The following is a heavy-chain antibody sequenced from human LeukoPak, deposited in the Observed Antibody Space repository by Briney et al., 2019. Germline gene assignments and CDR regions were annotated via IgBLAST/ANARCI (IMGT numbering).Heavy chain of an antibody. CDR2: ISYDGSNK. CDR3: AKVGGGGGGSVDY. CDR1: GFTFSSYG. Sequence: GGSLRLSCAASGFTFSSYGMHWVRQAPGKGLEWVAVISYDGSNKYYADSVKGRFTISRDNSKNTLYLQMNSLRAEDTAVYYCAKVGGGGGGSVDYWGQGTLVTVSS. V-gene: IGHV3-30*18. J-gene: IGHJ4*02. D-gene: IGHD3-16*01.